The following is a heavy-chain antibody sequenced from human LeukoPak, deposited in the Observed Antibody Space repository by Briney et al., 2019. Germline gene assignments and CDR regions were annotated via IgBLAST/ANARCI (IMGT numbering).Heavy chain of an antibody. CDR1: GGTFSSYA. V-gene: IGHV1-69*13. J-gene: IGHJ3*02. CDR2: IIPIFGTA. Sequence: GASVKVSCKASGGTFSSYAISWVRQAPGQGLEWMGGIIPIFGTANYAQKFQGRVTITADESTSTAYMELSSLRSEDTAVYYCARDLLSGPGAFDIWGQGTMVTVSS. D-gene: IGHD2-2*01. CDR3: ARDLLSGPGAFDI.